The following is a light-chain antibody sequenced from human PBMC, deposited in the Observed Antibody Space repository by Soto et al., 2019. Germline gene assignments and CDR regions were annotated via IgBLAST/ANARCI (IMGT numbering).Light chain of an antibody. CDR3: QQYSSAPPTWP. J-gene: IGKJ1*01. V-gene: IGKV3-20*01. Sequence: IVLTQSPGTLSLSPGERATLSCRTGKSVSNSYLAWYQQKPGQAPRLLMYGASSRAIGIPDRFSGSGSGTDFNITISRLEPEDFAVYYCQQYSSAPPTWPCGQGTKVELK. CDR2: GAS. CDR1: KSVSNSY.